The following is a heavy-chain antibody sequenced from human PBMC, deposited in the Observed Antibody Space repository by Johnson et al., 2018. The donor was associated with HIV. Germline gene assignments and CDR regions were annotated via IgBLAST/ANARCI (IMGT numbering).Heavy chain of an antibody. CDR3: AKEYYNFWSGPDAFDI. V-gene: IGHV3-30*18. D-gene: IGHD3-3*01. Sequence: VQLVESGGGVVQPGRSLRLSCVASGFTFSSYGMHWVRQAPGKGLEWVAVISYDGSNKYYADSVKGRFTISRDNSKNTLYLQMNSLRAEDTAVYYCAKEYYNFWSGPDAFDIWGQGIMVTVSS. J-gene: IGHJ3*02. CDR1: GFTFSSYG. CDR2: ISYDGSNK.